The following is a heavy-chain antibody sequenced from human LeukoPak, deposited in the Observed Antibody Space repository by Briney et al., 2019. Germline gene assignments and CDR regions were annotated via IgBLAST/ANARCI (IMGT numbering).Heavy chain of an antibody. V-gene: IGHV4-34*01. Sequence: NTSETLSLTCAVYGGSFSGYYWSWIRQPPGKGLEWIGEINHSGSTNYNPSLKSRVTISVDTSKNQFSLKLSSVTAADTAVYYCATRPTYYDILTGYYKEDAFDIWGQGTMVTVSS. CDR2: INHSGST. CDR1: GGSFSGYY. D-gene: IGHD3-9*01. CDR3: ATRPTYYDILTGYYKEDAFDI. J-gene: IGHJ3*02.